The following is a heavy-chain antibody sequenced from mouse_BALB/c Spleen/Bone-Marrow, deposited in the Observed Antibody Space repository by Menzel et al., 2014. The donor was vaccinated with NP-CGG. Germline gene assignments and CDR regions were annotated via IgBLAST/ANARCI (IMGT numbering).Heavy chain of an antibody. CDR2: IHYSGST. V-gene: IGHV3-1*02. CDR3: ARGARTAARFAY. J-gene: IGHJ3*01. D-gene: IGHD1-2*01. Sequence: VQLKQSGPDLVKPSQSLSLTCTVTGYSITSGHGWQLIRQLPGNKLEWMDYIHYSGSTNYNPSLKSRISITRDTSKNQFFMQLNSVTTEDSAAYSFARGARTAARFAYWGQGTPVTVSA. CDR1: GYSITSGHG.